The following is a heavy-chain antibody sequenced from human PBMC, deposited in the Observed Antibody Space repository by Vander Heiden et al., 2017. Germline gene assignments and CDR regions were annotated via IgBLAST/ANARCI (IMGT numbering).Heavy chain of an antibody. CDR3: AKIWGIGWDSADAFDI. Sequence: EFELGECGEGLRPVAGSLVLSCEGCGVNLSRYGMSWVRQAPGKGLEWVSAISGSGGSTYHADSVKGRFTISSDNSNNTLYLKRTSISAEEPDLYYCAKIWGIGWDSADAFDIWCQGTLVAVSS. D-gene: IGHD6-19*01. J-gene: IGHJ3*02. CDR2: ISGSGGST. CDR1: GVNLSRYG. V-gene: IGHV3-23*04.